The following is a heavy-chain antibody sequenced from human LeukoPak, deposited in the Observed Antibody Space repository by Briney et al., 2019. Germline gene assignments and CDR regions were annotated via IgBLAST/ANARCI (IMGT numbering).Heavy chain of an antibody. Sequence: ASVKVSCKTSGYSFTDYYMHWVRQAPGQGLEWMGWTNPNSGGTSSAQKFQGRVTMTRDTSITTVYMEVSWLTSDDTAIYYCARADRLHGGPYLIGPWGQGTLVTVSP. CDR3: ARADRLHGGPYLIGP. V-gene: IGHV1-2*02. CDR1: GYSFTDYY. CDR2: TNPNSGGT. J-gene: IGHJ5*02. D-gene: IGHD2-21*01.